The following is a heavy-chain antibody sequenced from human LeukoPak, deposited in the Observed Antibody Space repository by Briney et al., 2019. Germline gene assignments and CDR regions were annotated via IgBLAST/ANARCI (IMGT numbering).Heavy chain of an antibody. CDR1: GFTFSSYE. Sequence: AGGSLRLSCAASGFTFSSYEMNWVRQAPGKGLEWVSYITSSGGTIYYADSVKGRFTISRDNAKNSLYLQMNSLRAEDTAVYYSARGVFRAVIKDWGQGTQVTVSS. CDR3: ARGVFRAVIKD. D-gene: IGHD3-10*01. CDR2: ITSSGGTI. V-gene: IGHV3-48*03. J-gene: IGHJ4*02.